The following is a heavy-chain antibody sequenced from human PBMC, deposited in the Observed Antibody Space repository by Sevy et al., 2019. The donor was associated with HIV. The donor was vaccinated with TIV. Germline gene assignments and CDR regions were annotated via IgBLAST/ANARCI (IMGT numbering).Heavy chain of an antibody. D-gene: IGHD3-3*01. CDR2: IKADNGNI. J-gene: IGHJ4*02. CDR3: AREKGGIFGVVAGQFDS. Sequence: ASVKVSCKASGYSFTNHAIQWVRQAPGQGLEWMGWIKADNGNIKYSQKFQDRLTITRDTSATTAYMELRSLRPEDMALYFCAREKGGIFGVVAGQFDSWGQGTLVTVSS. CDR1: GYSFTNHA. V-gene: IGHV1-3*01.